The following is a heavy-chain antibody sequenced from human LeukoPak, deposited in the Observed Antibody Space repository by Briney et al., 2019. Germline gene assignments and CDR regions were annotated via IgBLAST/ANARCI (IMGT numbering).Heavy chain of an antibody. CDR3: ARSSGWYYFDY. D-gene: IGHD6-19*01. V-gene: IGHV4-61*02. CDR2: ISSSGST. J-gene: IGHJ4*02. Sequence: SETLSLTCTVSGDSISSGDYYWRWIRQPAGKGLEWIGRISSSGSTNYNPSLKSRVTISVDTSKNQFSLRLNSMTAADTAVYYCARSSGWYYFDYWGQGTLVTVSS. CDR1: GDSISSGDYY.